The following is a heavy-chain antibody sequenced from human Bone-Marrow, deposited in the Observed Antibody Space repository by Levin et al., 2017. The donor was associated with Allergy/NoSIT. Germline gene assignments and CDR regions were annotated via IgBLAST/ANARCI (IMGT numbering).Heavy chain of an antibody. V-gene: IGHV3-15*01. Sequence: LSLTCAASGFSFRNAWMSWVRQAPGKGLEWVGRIKSKSDSGTTDYPAPVKGRFTISRDDSKNTLYLQMSSLKTEDTAVYYCVHSLQDSSGWYGAFDYWGQGTLVTVSS. D-gene: IGHD6-19*01. CDR2: IKSKSDSGTT. CDR1: GFSFRNAW. CDR3: VHSLQDSSGWYGAFDY. J-gene: IGHJ4*02.